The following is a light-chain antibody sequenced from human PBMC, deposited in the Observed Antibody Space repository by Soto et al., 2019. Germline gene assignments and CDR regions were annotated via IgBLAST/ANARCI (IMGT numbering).Light chain of an antibody. Sequence: QSALTQPPSVSGSPGQSVTISCTGTSSDVGAYNYVSWYQQHPGKAPKVMIYDVSKRPSGVPDRFSGSKSGKTASLTISGIEAEDEADYYCCSNAGNLEVIGTGTKVXVL. CDR3: CSNAGNLEV. V-gene: IGLV2-11*01. CDR2: DVS. CDR1: SSDVGAYNY. J-gene: IGLJ1*01.